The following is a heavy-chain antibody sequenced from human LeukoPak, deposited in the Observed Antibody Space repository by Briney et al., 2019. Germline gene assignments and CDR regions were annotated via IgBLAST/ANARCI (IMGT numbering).Heavy chain of an antibody. CDR1: GGSISSSSYY. V-gene: IGHV4-39*07. J-gene: IGHJ6*03. D-gene: IGHD3-10*01. CDR2: IYYSGST. CDR3: ASNPGVGDPNYYYYYMDV. Sequence: SETLSLTCTVSGGSISSSSYYWGWIRQPPGKGLEWIGSIYYSGSTYYNPSLKSRVTISVDTSKNQFSLKLSSVTAADTAVYYCASNPGVGDPNYYYYYMDVWGKGTTVTVSS.